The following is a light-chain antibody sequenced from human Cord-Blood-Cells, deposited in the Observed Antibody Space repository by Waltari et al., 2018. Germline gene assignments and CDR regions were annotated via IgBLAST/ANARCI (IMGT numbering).Light chain of an antibody. CDR1: QSVSSN. J-gene: IGKJ4*01. Sequence: EIVMTQSPATLSVSPGERATLSCRASQSVSSNLAWYQQKPGQAPRLLIYGASIRATGIPARFSGSGSGTEFTLTISSLQSEDFAVYYCQQYNNWPALTFGGATKVVIK. V-gene: IGKV3D-15*01. CDR2: GAS. CDR3: QQYNNWPALT.